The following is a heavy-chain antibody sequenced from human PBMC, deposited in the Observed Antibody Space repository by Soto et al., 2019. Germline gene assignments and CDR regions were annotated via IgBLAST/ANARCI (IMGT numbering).Heavy chain of an antibody. CDR1: GGTFSSYA. CDR3: ARVVGRPPYYYYGMDA. Sequence: GASVKVSCKASGGTFSSYAISWVRQAPGQGLEWMGGIIPIFGTANYAQKFQGRVTITADESTSTAYMELSSPRSEDTAVYYCARVVGRPPYYYYGMDAWGQGTTVTVSS. V-gene: IGHV1-69*13. D-gene: IGHD2-15*01. CDR2: IIPIFGTA. J-gene: IGHJ6*02.